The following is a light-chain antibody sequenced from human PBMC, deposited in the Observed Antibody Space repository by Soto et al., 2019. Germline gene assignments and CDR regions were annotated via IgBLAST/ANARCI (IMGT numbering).Light chain of an antibody. CDR3: QTWGTGIVV. CDR1: SGHSNYA. V-gene: IGLV4-69*01. CDR2: LNSDGSH. J-gene: IGLJ2*01. Sequence: QLVLTQSPSASASLGASVKLTCTLSSGHSNYAIAWHQQQPEKGPRYLMKLNSDGSHSKGDGIPYRFSGSSSGAERYLTSSSLQSEDEADYYCQTWGTGIVVFGGGTKLTVL.